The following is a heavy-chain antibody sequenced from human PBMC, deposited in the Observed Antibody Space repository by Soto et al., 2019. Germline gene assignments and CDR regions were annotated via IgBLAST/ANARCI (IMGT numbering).Heavy chain of an antibody. CDR1: GFTFSSYG. J-gene: IGHJ6*03. V-gene: IGHV3-33*01. Sequence: GGSLRLSCAASGFTFSSYGMHWVRQAPGKGLEWVAVIWYDGSNKYYADSVKGRFTISRDNSKNTLYLQMNSLRAEDTAVYYCAREKGREYCSGGSCYSGLSYYYYYMDVWGKGTTVTVSS. D-gene: IGHD2-15*01. CDR3: AREKGREYCSGGSCYSGLSYYYYYMDV. CDR2: IWYDGSNK.